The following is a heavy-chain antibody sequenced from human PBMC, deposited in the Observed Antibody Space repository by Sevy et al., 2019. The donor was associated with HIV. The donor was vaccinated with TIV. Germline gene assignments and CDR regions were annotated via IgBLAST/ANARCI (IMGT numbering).Heavy chain of an antibody. V-gene: IGHV3-30*18. CDR1: GFIFTNYG. D-gene: IGHD2-15*01. Sequence: GGSLRLSCAASGFIFTNYGMHWVRQAPGKGLEWVAVISQEGSLKYYADSVRGRVTISRDSSKNTVSLQMNSLRLEDTAVYYCAKGSRATGSAFDIWGQGTMVTVSS. CDR2: ISQEGSLK. CDR3: AKGSRATGSAFDI. J-gene: IGHJ3*02.